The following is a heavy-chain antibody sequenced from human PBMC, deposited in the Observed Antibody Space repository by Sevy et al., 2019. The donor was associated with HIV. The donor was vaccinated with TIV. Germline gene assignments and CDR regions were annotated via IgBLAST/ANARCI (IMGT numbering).Heavy chain of an antibody. CDR3: AAVHDCTSTSCYGALWFDP. V-gene: IGHV1-18*01. J-gene: IGHJ5*02. D-gene: IGHD2-2*01. CDR1: DYTFSNFG. Sequence: ASAKVSCKASDYTFSNFGFTWVRQAPGQGLEWMGWIRVGNGNANYARNLQGRVTMTTDTSTKTGYMELRSLRSDDTAVYFCAAVHDCTSTSCYGALWFDPWGQGTLVTVSS. CDR2: IRVGNGNA.